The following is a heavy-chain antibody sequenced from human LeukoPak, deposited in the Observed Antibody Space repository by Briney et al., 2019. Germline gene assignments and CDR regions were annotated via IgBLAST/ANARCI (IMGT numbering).Heavy chain of an antibody. CDR3: ARELPLWRSGYAFDI. Sequence: GGSLRLSCAASGFTFRNYGMHWVRQAPGKGLEWVANIKQDGSEKYYVDSVKGRFTISRDNAKNSLYLQMNSLRAEDTAVYYCARELPLWRSGYAFDIWGQGTMVTVSS. CDR2: IKQDGSEK. D-gene: IGHD3-3*01. CDR1: GFTFRNYG. J-gene: IGHJ3*02. V-gene: IGHV3-7*01.